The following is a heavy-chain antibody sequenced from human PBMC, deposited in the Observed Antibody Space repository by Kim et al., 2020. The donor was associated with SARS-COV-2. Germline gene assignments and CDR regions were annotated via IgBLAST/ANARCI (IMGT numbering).Heavy chain of an antibody. CDR2: IWYDGSKD. D-gene: IGHD2-15*01. V-gene: IGHV3-33*01. CDR1: GFAFRKCG. Sequence: GGSLRLSCAASGFAFRKCGMHWVRQAPGKGLEWLAVIWYDGSKDYYAESVRGRFCISRDNSKNMLYLQMNNLRADDTAVYFCASAIVAALDHWGLGTLVTVSS. J-gene: IGHJ4*02. CDR3: ASAIVAALDH.